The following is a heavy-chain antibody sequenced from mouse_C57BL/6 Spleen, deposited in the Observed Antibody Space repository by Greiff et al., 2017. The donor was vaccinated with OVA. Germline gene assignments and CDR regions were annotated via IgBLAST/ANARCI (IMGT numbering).Heavy chain of an antibody. CDR2: IHPNSGST. CDR3: ARAKSYDYDVFAY. D-gene: IGHD2-4*01. Sequence: VQLQQPGAELVKPGASVKLSCKASGYTFTSYWMHWVKQRPGQGLEWIGMIHPNSGSTNYNEKFKSKATLTVEKSSSTAYMQLSSLTSEDSAVYYCARAKSYDYDVFAYWGQGTLVTVSA. V-gene: IGHV1-64*01. J-gene: IGHJ3*01. CDR1: GYTFTSYW.